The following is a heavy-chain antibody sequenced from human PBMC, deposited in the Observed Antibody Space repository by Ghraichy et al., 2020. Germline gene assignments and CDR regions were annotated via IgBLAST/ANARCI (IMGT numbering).Heavy chain of an antibody. CDR1: GFTFSSYS. J-gene: IGHJ3*02. Sequence: GGSLRLSCAASGFTFSSYSMNWVRQAPGKGLEWVSSISSSRSYVYYADSVKGRFTISRDNAKNSLYLQMNSLRAEDTAVYYCARVGCSSTSCYSAAFDIWGQGTMVTVSS. D-gene: IGHD2-2*01. CDR2: ISSSRSYV. V-gene: IGHV3-21*01. CDR3: ARVGCSSTSCYSAAFDI.